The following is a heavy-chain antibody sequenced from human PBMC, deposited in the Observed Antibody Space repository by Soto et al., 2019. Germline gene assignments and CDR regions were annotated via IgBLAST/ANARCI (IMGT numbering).Heavy chain of an antibody. CDR1: GGSINSYW. Sequence: QVQLQESRPGLVKPSETLSLTCSVSGGSINSYWWSWIRQPAGKGLEWIGRVYSSGTTDYNPSLNSRATLSVETSKNQFSLKLSSVTAADTAVYYCARDIGSYAYREGYWGQGIQVTVSS. V-gene: IGHV4-4*07. D-gene: IGHD3-10*01. CDR2: VYSSGTT. CDR3: ARDIGSYAYREGY. J-gene: IGHJ4*02.